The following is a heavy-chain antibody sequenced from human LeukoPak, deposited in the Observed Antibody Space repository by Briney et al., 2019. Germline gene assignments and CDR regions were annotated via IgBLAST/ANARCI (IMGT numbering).Heavy chain of an antibody. CDR1: GFTFSSYW. Sequence: GGSLRLSCAASGFTFSSYWMSWVRQAPGKGLEWVANIKQDGSEEYYVDSVKGRFTVSRDNAKNTMYLQMNNLSVEDTALYFCHPLGYTSNWGQGTLVTVSS. CDR3: HPLGYTSN. J-gene: IGHJ4*02. V-gene: IGHV3-7*01. CDR2: IKQDGSEE. D-gene: IGHD6-19*01.